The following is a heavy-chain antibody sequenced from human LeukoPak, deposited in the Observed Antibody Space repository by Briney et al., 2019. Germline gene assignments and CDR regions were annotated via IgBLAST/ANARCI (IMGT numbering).Heavy chain of an antibody. D-gene: IGHD6-13*01. Sequence: GGSLRLSCAASGFTFGDYAMHWVRHAPGKGLEWVSGISWNSGSIGYADSVKGRFTISRDNAKNSLYPQMNSLRFEDTALYYCAKADYISGWYYFDDWGQGTLVTVSS. V-gene: IGHV3-9*01. CDR3: AKADYISGWYYFDD. CDR2: ISWNSGSI. J-gene: IGHJ4*02. CDR1: GFTFGDYA.